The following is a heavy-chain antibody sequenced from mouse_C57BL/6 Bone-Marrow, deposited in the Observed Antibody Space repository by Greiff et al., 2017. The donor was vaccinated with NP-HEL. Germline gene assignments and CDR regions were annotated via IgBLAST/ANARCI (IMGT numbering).Heavy chain of an antibody. D-gene: IGHD1-1*01. CDR1: GFTFSSYA. Sequence: DVKLVESGGGLVKPGGSLKLSCAASGFTFSSYAMSWVRQTPEKRLEWVATISDGGSYTYYPDNVKGRFTISRDNAKNNLYLQMSHLKSEDTAMYYCAREREVLRFDYWGQGTTLTVSS. CDR3: AREREVLRFDY. J-gene: IGHJ2*01. V-gene: IGHV5-4*01. CDR2: ISDGGSYT.